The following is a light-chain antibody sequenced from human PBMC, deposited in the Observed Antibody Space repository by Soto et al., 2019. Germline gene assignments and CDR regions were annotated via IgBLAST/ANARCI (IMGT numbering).Light chain of an antibody. V-gene: IGLV2-11*01. J-gene: IGLJ1*01. CDR2: DVT. CDR3: CSHAGSYTYV. CDR1: SSDVGGYNY. Sequence: QSLLTQPRSVSGSPGQSLTISCTGTSSDVGGYNYVSWYQQYPGKVPKLMIYDVTKRPSGVPDRFSGSKSGNTASLTISGLQAEDEADYYCCSHAGSYTYVFGTGTKVT.